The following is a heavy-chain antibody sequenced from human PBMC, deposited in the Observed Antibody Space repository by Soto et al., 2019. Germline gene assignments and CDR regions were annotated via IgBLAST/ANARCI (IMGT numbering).Heavy chain of an antibody. CDR3: ARSYYYDSSGYYYYYGMDV. V-gene: IGHV4-31*03. CDR2: IYYIGST. CDR1: GSSISRGSYY. D-gene: IGHD3-22*01. J-gene: IGHJ6*02. Sequence: PSATLSITCTVSGSSISRGSYYSGWIRQHPGKGLEWIGYIYYIGSTYYNPSLKSRVTISVDTSKNQFSLKLSSVTAADTAVYYCARSYYYDSSGYYYYYGMDVWGQGTTVTVSS.